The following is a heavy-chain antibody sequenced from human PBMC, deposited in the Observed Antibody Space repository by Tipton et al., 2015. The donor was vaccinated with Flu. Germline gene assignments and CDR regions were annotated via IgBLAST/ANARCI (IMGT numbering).Heavy chain of an antibody. CDR2: VPYSGST. J-gene: IGHJ4*02. CDR1: GDSISSSSYY. Sequence: TLSLTCTVSGDSISSSSYYWGWIRQPPGKGLEWIGSVPYSGSTYYNPSLKSRVIITVDTSKNQFSLKLTSVTAADTAVYYCGRSYYYGSGSYYNRAFDYWCEGTLVTVSS. CDR3: GRSYYYGSGSYYNRAFDY. V-gene: IGHV4-39*07. D-gene: IGHD3-10*01.